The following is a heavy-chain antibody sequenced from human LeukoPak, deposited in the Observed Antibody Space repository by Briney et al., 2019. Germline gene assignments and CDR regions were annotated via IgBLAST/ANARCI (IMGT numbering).Heavy chain of an antibody. CDR3: ARERWHCRVNCYSVYYYALDV. V-gene: IGHV1-3*01. Sequence: ASVKVSCKGSGYTFTNYAVHWVRQAPGRRVEWLGWINPGNGDTKYSQNFQGGVTVTSDTSAATAYVELNSLTSEDTAVYYCARERWHCRVNCYSVYYYALDVWGQGTTVTVSS. D-gene: IGHD2-15*01. J-gene: IGHJ6*02. CDR1: GYTFTNYA. CDR2: INPGNGDT.